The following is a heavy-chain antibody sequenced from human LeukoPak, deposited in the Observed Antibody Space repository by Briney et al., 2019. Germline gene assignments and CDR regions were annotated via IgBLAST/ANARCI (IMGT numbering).Heavy chain of an antibody. V-gene: IGHV3-7*01. D-gene: IGHD3-10*01. CDR1: GFTFSSYW. CDR3: ARDLSFEPPLHPDYYGSGTYYYYGMDV. Sequence: PGGSLRLSCAASGFTFSSYWMSWVRQAPGKGLEWVANIKQDGSENYYVYSVKARFTISRVNAKNSLFLQMISLRAEHTAVYSCARDLSFEPPLHPDYYGSGTYYYYGMDVWGQGTTVTVSS. CDR2: IKQDGSEN. J-gene: IGHJ6*02.